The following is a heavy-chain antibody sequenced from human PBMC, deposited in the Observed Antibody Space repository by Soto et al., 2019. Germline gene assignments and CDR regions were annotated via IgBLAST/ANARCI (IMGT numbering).Heavy chain of an antibody. V-gene: IGHV1-69*13. CDR2: IIPIFGTA. CDR3: ARDKDIVVVPAAMGCYYYGMDV. Sequence: ASVKVSCKASGGTFSSYAISWVRQAPGQGLEWMGGIIPIFGTANYAQKFQGRVTITADESTSTAYMELSSLRSEDTAVYYCARDKDIVVVPAAMGCYYYGMDVWGQGTTVTVSS. D-gene: IGHD2-2*01. CDR1: GGTFSSYA. J-gene: IGHJ6*02.